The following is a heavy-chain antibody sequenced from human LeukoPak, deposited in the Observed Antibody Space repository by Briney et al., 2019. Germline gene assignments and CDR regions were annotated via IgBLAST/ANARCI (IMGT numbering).Heavy chain of an antibody. CDR3: ARGVAITWTGSYSSGWNDALDI. Sequence: GGSLRLSCAAFGFSFSTYAIHWVRQAPGKGLEYVSAISTDGSRTYYGNSVKGRFTISRDNSKNTVYLQMDSLRAEDMAVYYCARGVAITWTGSYSSGWNDALDIWGQGTMVTVS. V-gene: IGHV3-64*01. D-gene: IGHD6-19*01. J-gene: IGHJ3*02. CDR1: GFSFSTYA. CDR2: ISTDGSRT.